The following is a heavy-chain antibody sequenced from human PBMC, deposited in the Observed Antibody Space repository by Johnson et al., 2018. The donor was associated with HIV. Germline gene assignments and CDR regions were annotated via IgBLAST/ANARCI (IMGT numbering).Heavy chain of an antibody. J-gene: IGHJ3*02. D-gene: IGHD2-21*01. CDR3: ARGGGCGGDCYSGYDAFDI. CDR1: GFTFSSYA. V-gene: IGHV3-30*04. Sequence: QVQLMESGGGVVQPGRSLRLSCAASGFTFSSYAMHWVRQAPGKGLEWVAVISDDGSKKYYVDSVKGRFTISIDNSKNTLYLQMNSLRVDDTAVYYCARGGGCGGDCYSGYDAFDIWGQGTMVTVSS. CDR2: ISDDGSKK.